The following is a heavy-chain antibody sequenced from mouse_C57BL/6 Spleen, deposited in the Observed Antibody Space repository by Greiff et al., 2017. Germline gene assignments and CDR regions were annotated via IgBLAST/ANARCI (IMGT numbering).Heavy chain of an antibody. D-gene: IGHD1-1*01. CDR3: ARKGDYGSREDYAMDY. V-gene: IGHV1-81*01. J-gene: IGHJ4*01. Sequence: VKLMESGAELARPGASVKLSCKASGYTFTSYGISWVKQRTGQGLEWIGEIYPRSGNTYYNEKFKGKATLTADKSSSTAYMELRSLTSEDSAVYFCARKGDYGSREDYAMDYWGQGTSVTVSS. CDR2: IYPRSGNT. CDR1: GYTFTSYG.